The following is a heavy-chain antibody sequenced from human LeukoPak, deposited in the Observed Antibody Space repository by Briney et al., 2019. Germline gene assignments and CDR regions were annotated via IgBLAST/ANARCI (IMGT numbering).Heavy chain of an antibody. CDR3: AKDRSAARVGATPTYYFDY. CDR1: GITFSSYA. V-gene: IGHV3-23*01. J-gene: IGHJ4*02. Sequence: GALRLSFAASGITFSSYAMNWVRQAPGEGLEWVSGISGSGGSTYYADSVKGRFTISRDNSKNTLYLQMNSLRAEDTAVYYCAKDRSAARVGATPTYYFDYWGQGTLVTVSS. CDR2: ISGSGGST. D-gene: IGHD1-26*01.